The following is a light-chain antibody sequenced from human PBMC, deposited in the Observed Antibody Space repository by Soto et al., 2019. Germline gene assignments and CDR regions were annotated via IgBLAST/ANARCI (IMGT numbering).Light chain of an antibody. J-gene: IGKJ1*01. Sequence: EIVLTQSPGTLSLSPGERATLSCRASQTVSNNYLAWYQQKPGQAPRLLIYGASSRATGIPDRFRGSGSGTDFTLTISRLEPEDFAVYVCQHYGSSWWTFGQGTKVEIK. V-gene: IGKV3-20*01. CDR3: QHYGSSWWT. CDR1: QTVSNNY. CDR2: GAS.